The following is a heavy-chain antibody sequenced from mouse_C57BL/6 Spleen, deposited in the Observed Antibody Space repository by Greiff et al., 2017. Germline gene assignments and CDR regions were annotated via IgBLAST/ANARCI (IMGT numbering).Heavy chain of an antibody. CDR2: ISYDGSN. V-gene: IGHV3-6*01. D-gene: IGHD2-5*01. Sequence: VQLKESGPGLVKPSQSLSLTCSVTGYSITSGYYWNWIRQFPGNKLEWMGYISYDGSNNYNPSLKNRISITRDTSKNQFFLKLNSVTTEDTATYYCARTYYSNYEYFDVWGTGTTVTVSS. CDR3: ARTYYSNYEYFDV. J-gene: IGHJ1*03. CDR1: GYSITSGYY.